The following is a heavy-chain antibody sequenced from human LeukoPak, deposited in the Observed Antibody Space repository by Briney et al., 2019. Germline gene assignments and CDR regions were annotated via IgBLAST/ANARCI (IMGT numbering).Heavy chain of an antibody. CDR1: GFTFSSYS. CDR3: AKDRRYYDSSGYYFDY. Sequence: GGSLRLSCAASGFTFSSYSMNWVRQAPGKGLEWVAVISYDGSSKYYADSVKGRFTISRDNSKNTLYLQMNSLRAEDTAVYSCAKDRRYYDSSGYYFDYWGQGTLVTVSS. D-gene: IGHD3-22*01. V-gene: IGHV3-30*18. J-gene: IGHJ4*02. CDR2: ISYDGSSK.